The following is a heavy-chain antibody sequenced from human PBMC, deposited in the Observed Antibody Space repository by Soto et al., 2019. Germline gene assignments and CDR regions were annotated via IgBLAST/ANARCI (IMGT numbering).Heavy chain of an antibody. CDR1: GGSISSYY. J-gene: IGHJ4*02. Sequence: SETLSLTCTVSGGSISSYYWSWIRQPPGKGLEWIGYIYYSGSTNYNPSLKSRVTISVDTSKNQFSLKLSSVTAADTAVYYCARTRPGYSSGWLDYWGQGTLVTVSS. CDR2: IYYSGST. V-gene: IGHV4-59*01. D-gene: IGHD6-19*01. CDR3: ARTRPGYSSGWLDY.